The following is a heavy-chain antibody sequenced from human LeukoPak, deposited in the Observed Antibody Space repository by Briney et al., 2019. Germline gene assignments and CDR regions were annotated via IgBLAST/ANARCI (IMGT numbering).Heavy chain of an antibody. J-gene: IGHJ4*02. V-gene: IGHV4-4*07. CDR1: GGSISSYY. CDR3: ASESYYYASSGYSHFDY. D-gene: IGHD3-22*01. Sequence: SETLSLTCTVSGGSISSYYWSWIRQPAGKGLEWIGPIYTSGSTNYNLSLKSRVTMSVDTSKNQFSLKLSSVTAADTTMYYCASESYYYASSGYSHFDYGGQGTLVTVCS. CDR2: IYTSGST.